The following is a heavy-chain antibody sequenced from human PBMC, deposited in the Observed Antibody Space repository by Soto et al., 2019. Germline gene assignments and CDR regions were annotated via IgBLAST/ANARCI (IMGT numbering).Heavy chain of an antibody. CDR2: TYYRSKWYN. Sequence: PSQTLSLTCAISGDRVSSNSAAWNWIRQSPSRGLEWLGRTYYRSKWYNDYAVSVKSRITINPDTSKNQFSLQLNSVTPEDTAVYYCTRHEAYCGGACHKFDWFDPWGQGTLVTVSS. D-gene: IGHD2-21*02. V-gene: IGHV6-1*01. CDR1: GDRVSSNSAA. J-gene: IGHJ5*02. CDR3: TRHEAYCGGACHKFDWFDP.